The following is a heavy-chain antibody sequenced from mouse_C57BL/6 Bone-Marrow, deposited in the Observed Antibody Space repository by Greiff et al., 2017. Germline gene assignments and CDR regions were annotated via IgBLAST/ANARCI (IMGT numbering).Heavy chain of an antibody. D-gene: IGHD2-1*01. Sequence: EVKLVESGGGLVQPGGSLKLSCAASGIDFSRYWMSWVRRAPGKGLEWIGEINPDSSTINYAPSLKDKFIISRDNAKNTLYLQMSKGRSEDTALYYCARRSYYGNYNYYAMDYWGQGTSVTVSS. CDR3: ARRSYYGNYNYYAMDY. CDR2: INPDSSTI. J-gene: IGHJ4*01. CDR1: GIDFSRYW. V-gene: IGHV4-1*01.